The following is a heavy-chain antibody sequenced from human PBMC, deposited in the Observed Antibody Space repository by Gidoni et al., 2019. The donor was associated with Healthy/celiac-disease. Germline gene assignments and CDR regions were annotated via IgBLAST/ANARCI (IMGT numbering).Heavy chain of an antibody. CDR3: ARDAYYDSSGQPAAGYHDAFDI. CDR2: INAGNGNT. V-gene: IGHV1-3*01. D-gene: IGHD3-22*01. Sequence: QVQLVQSGAEVKKPGASVKVSCKASGYTFTSYAMHWVRQAPGQRLEWMGWINAGNGNTKYSQKFQGRVTITRDTSASTAYMELSSLRSEDTAVYYCARDAYYDSSGQPAAGYHDAFDIWGQGTMVTVSS. J-gene: IGHJ3*02. CDR1: GYTFTSYA.